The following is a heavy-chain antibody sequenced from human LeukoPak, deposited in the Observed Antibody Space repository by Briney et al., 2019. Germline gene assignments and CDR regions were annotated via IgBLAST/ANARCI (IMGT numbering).Heavy chain of an antibody. D-gene: IGHD3/OR15-3a*01. CDR1: GFTFSSYA. J-gene: IGHJ5*02. Sequence: PGGSLRLSCAASGFTFSSYAMSWVRQAPGKGLEWVSAISGSGGSTYYADSVKGRFTISRDNSKNTLYLQMNSLRAEDTAIYYCASDLPGRTWFDTWGQGTLVTVSS. CDR2: ISGSGGST. CDR3: ASDLPGRTWFDT. V-gene: IGHV3-23*01.